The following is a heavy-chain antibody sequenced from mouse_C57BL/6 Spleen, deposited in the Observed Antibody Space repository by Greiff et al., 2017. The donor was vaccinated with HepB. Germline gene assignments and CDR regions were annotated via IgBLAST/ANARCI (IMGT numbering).Heavy chain of an antibody. D-gene: IGHD3-3*01. CDR2: IHPNSGST. CDR3: ARRDVYYAMDY. Sequence: VQLQQSGAELVKPGASVKLSCKASGYTFTSYWMHWVKQRPGQGLEWIGMIHPNSGSTNYNEKFKSKATLTVDKSSSTAYMQLSSLTSEDSAVYYCARRDVYYAMDYWGQGTSVTVSS. J-gene: IGHJ4*01. V-gene: IGHV1-64*01. CDR1: GYTFTSYW.